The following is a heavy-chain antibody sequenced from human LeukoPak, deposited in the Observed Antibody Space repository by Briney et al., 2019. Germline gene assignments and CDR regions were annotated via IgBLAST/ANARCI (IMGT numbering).Heavy chain of an antibody. D-gene: IGHD2/OR15-2a*01. Sequence: PGGSLRLSCAASGFTFSSYAMSWVRQAPGKGLEWVAFIRYDGSNKYYADSVKGRFTISRDNSKNTLYLQMNSLRAEDTAVYYCAREGVLSYWGQGTLVTVSS. CDR1: GFTFSSYA. CDR2: IRYDGSNK. V-gene: IGHV3-30*02. J-gene: IGHJ4*02. CDR3: AREGVLSY.